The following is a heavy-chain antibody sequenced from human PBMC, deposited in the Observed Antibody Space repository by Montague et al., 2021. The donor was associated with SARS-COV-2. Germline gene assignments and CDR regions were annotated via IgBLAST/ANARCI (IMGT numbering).Heavy chain of an antibody. D-gene: IGHD6-19*01. J-gene: IGHJ4*02. CDR1: GFTFSSYA. CDR3: ASGMIAVAGTAPFDY. V-gene: IGHV3-30-3*01. Sequence: SLRLSCAASGFTFSSYAMHWVRQAPGKGLEWVAVISYDGSNKYYADSVKGRFTISRDNSKNTLYLQMNSLRAEDTAVYYCASGMIAVAGTAPFDYWGQGILVTVSS. CDR2: ISYDGSNK.